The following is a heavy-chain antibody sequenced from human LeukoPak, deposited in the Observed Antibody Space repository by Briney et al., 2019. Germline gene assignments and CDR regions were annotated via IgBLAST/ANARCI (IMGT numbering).Heavy chain of an antibody. CDR2: VYYRGST. CDR3: ARHLNSGQLYHFDF. CDR1: GDSLSGYY. D-gene: IGHD2-2*02. Sequence: PSETLSLTCTVSGDSLSGYYWSWIRQPPGKGPEWIGYVYYRGSTTYNPSLNSRLTMSVDTSKNQFSLKLTSVTATDTAVYYCARHLNSGQLYHFDFWGQGTQVTVSS. V-gene: IGHV4-59*08. J-gene: IGHJ4*02.